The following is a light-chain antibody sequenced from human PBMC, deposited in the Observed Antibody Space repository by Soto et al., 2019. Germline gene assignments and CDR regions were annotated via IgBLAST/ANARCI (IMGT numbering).Light chain of an antibody. Sequence: EIVLTQSPGSLSLSPGERATLSCRASQSVSSTFFAWYQQRPGQAPRLLMYGASSRATVIPERFSGSGSGTDFPLTISRLEPEDFAVYYCQQFDSSVTFGQGTKVEIK. CDR3: QQFDSSVT. V-gene: IGKV3-20*01. CDR1: QSVSSTF. CDR2: GAS. J-gene: IGKJ1*01.